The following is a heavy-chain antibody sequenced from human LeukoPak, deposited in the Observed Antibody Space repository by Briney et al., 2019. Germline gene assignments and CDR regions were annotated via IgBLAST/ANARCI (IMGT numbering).Heavy chain of an antibody. CDR2: MNPNSGNT. V-gene: IGHV1-8*03. CDR1: GYTFTSYG. D-gene: IGHD4-11*01. CDR3: ARGQSIDYSNDY. J-gene: IGHJ4*02. Sequence: ASVKVSCKASGYTFTSYGISWVRQAPGQGLEWMGWMNPNSGNTGYAQKFQGRVTITRNTSISTAYMELSSLRSEDTAVYYCARGQSIDYSNDYWGQGTLVTVSS.